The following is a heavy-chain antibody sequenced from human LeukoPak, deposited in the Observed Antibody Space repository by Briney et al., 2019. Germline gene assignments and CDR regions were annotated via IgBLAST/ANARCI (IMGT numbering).Heavy chain of an antibody. CDR2: INHGGST. J-gene: IGHJ4*02. Sequence: PSETLSLTCAVYGGSFSGYYWSWIRQPPGKGLEWIGEINHGGSTNYNPSLKSRVTISVDTSKNQFSLKLSSVTAADTAVYYCARGPYSYDSSGCFDYWGQGTLVTVSS. D-gene: IGHD3-22*01. CDR3: ARGPYSYDSSGCFDY. V-gene: IGHV4-34*01. CDR1: GGSFSGYY.